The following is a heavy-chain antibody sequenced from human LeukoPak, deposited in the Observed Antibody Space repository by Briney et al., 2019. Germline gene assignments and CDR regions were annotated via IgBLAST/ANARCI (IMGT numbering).Heavy chain of an antibody. CDR2: IIPIFGTA. CDR3: ARDLLGYCSSTSCRGTNWFDP. J-gene: IGHJ5*02. V-gene: IGHV1-69*05. CDR1: GGTFSSYA. Sequence: EASVKVSCKASGGTFSSYAISWVRQAPGQGLEWMGGIIPIFGTASYAQKFQGRVTITTDESTSTAYMELSSLRSEDTAVYYCARDLLGYCSSTSCRGTNWFDPWGQGTLVTVSS. D-gene: IGHD2-2*01.